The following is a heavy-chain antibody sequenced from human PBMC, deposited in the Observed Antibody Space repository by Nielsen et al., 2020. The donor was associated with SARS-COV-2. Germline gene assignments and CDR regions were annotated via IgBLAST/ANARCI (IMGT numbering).Heavy chain of an antibody. CDR1: GGSISSYY. V-gene: IGHV4-34*01. CDR3: AREGTMVRGVPLVY. CDR2: INHSGST. Sequence: SETLSLTCTVSGGSISSYYWSWIRQPPGKGLEWIGEINHSGSTNYNPSLKSRVTISVDTSKNQFSLKLSSVTAADTAVYYCAREGTMVRGVPLVYWGQGTLVTVSS. D-gene: IGHD3-10*01. J-gene: IGHJ4*02.